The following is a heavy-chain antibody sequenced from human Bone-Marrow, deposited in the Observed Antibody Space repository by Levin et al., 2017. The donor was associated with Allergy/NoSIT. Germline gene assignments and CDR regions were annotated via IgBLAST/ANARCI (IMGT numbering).Heavy chain of an antibody. CDR2: IFHSGNT. CDR1: GHSISRGYY. J-gene: IGHJ6*02. D-gene: IGHD5-24*01. CDR3: ARAEMSGKYGMDV. Sequence: SETLSLTCSVSGHSISRGYYWGWIRQPPGKGLEWIGNIFHSGNTHYKSSLKSRVTISVDTSKNQFSLKLSSVTAADTAVYYCARAEMSGKYGMDVWGQGTTVTVSS. V-gene: IGHV4-38-2*02.